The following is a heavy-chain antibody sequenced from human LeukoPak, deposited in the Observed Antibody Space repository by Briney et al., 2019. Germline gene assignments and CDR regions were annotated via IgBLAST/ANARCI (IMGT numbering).Heavy chain of an antibody. CDR1: GGSLSSGGYY. D-gene: IGHD1-26*01. V-gene: IGHV4-31*03. Sequence: SQTLSLTCTVSGGSLSSGGYYWSWIRQHPGKGLEWIGNIYYSGKTYYNPSLKSRVIMSGDTSKNQFFLKLSSVTAADTAVYYCAGNPSGSNGPYSGSPSAFDIWGQGTMVTVSS. J-gene: IGHJ3*02. CDR3: AGNPSGSNGPYSGSPSAFDI. CDR2: IYYSGKT.